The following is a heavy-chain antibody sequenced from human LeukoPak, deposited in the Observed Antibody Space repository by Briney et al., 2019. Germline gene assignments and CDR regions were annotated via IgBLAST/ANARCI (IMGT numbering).Heavy chain of an antibody. CDR2: INPNSGGT. D-gene: IGHD2-2*01. V-gene: IGHV1-2*02. Sequence: ASVKVSCKASGYTFTGYYMHWVRQAPGQGLEWMGWINPNSGGTNYAQKSQGRVTMTRDTSISTAYMELSRLRSDDTAVYYCARGDCSSTSCYAFDIWGQETMVTVSS. J-gene: IGHJ3*02. CDR1: GYTFTGYY. CDR3: ARGDCSSTSCYAFDI.